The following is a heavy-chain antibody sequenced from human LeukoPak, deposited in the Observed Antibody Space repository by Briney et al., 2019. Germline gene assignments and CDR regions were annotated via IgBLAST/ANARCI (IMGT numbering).Heavy chain of an antibody. Sequence: GGSLRLSCAASGFTFSDYHMSWIRQAPGKGLEWVSYIISSSSHIYYADSVKGRFTTSRDNAKNSLYLEMNSLRAEDTAVYYCARASSSGYHYFFDYWGQGTLVTVSS. CDR3: ARASSSGYHYFFDY. J-gene: IGHJ4*02. D-gene: IGHD3-22*01. CDR2: IISSSSHI. CDR1: GFTFSDYH. V-gene: IGHV3-11*01.